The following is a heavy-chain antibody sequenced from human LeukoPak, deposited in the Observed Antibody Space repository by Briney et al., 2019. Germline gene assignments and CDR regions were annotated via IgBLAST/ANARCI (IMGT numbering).Heavy chain of an antibody. D-gene: IGHD2-2*01. V-gene: IGHV6-1*01. CDR1: GDSVSSNSVT. J-gene: IGHJ5*02. CDR2: TYYRSTWYN. CDR3: ARRLTQYDCFDP. Sequence: QTLSLTCAISGDSVSSNSVTWNWTRQSPSRGLEWLGRTYYRSTWYNDYAVSVRGRITVNPDTSKNQFSLHLNSVTPEDTAVYYCARRLTQYDCFDPWGQGILVTVSS.